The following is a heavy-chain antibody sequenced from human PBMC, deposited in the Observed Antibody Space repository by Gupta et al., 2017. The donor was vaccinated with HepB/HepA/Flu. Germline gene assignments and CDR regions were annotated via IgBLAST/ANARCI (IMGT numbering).Heavy chain of an antibody. J-gene: IGHJ3*02. CDR3: TYNTTGRAFDI. CDR1: RFTFSRYA. D-gene: IGHD1-1*01. CDR2: ISSTAIGT. Sequence: EVQLLESGGGLVQPGGSLRLSCAASRFTFSRYAMTWIRLAPGKGLEWVSSISSTAIGTYYADSVRGRFTISRDNSQNTLFPEMNSLKADDTAIYYCTYNTTGRAFDIWGQGTMVTVSS. V-gene: IGHV3-23*01.